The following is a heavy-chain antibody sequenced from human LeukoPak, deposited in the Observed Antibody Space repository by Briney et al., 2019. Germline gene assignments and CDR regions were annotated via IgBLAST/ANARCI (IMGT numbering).Heavy chain of an antibody. CDR1: GGSISSYY. V-gene: IGHV4-4*07. Sequence: PSETLSLTCTVSGGSISSYYWSWIRQPAGKGLEWIGRIYTSGSITYNPSLKSRVSMSVDTSKNQFSLKLSSVTAADTALYYCAKDYYSSSSGYFDYWGQGTLVTVSS. CDR2: IYTSGSI. J-gene: IGHJ4*02. CDR3: AKDYYSSSSGYFDY. D-gene: IGHD6-6*01.